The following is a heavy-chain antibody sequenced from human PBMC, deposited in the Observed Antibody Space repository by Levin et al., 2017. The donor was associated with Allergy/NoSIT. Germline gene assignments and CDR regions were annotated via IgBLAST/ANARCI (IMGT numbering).Heavy chain of an antibody. J-gene: IGHJ4*02. Sequence: QSGGSLRLSCAASGFTFSYYGMNWVRQAPGKGLEWVAVISFEGGTKYYVDSVKGRFTVSRDNSKDTMYLQMDSLREEDTAVYYCAKEWGHNSGPFDSWGQGTLVTVSS. CDR2: ISFEGGTK. V-gene: IGHV3-30*18. CDR1: GFTFSYYG. CDR3: AKEWGHNSGPFDS. D-gene: IGHD6-19*01.